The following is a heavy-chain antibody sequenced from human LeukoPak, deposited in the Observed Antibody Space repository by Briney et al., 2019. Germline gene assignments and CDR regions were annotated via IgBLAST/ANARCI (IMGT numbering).Heavy chain of an antibody. D-gene: IGHD1-7*01. CDR2: IYTSGST. J-gene: IGHJ4*02. CDR1: GGSISSGSYY. Sequence: SETLSLTCTVSGGSISSGSYYWSWIRQPAGKGLEWIGRIYTSGSTNYNPSLKSRVTVSVDTSKNQFSLKLSSVTAADTAVYYCARESSWNYAFDYWGQGTLVTVSS. CDR3: ARESSWNYAFDY. V-gene: IGHV4-61*02.